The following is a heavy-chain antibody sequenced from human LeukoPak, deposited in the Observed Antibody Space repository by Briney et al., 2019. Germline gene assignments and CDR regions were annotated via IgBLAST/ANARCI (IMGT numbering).Heavy chain of an antibody. Sequence: GGSLRLSCAASGFTFSSYAMSWVRQAPGKGLEWVSAISGSGGSTYYADSVKGRFTISRDNSKNTLYLQMNSLRAEDTAVYYCAKDQYYDFWSGSTSLYWGQGTLVTVSS. V-gene: IGHV3-23*01. D-gene: IGHD3-3*01. CDR3: AKDQYYDFWSGSTSLY. J-gene: IGHJ4*02. CDR2: ISGSGGST. CDR1: GFTFSSYA.